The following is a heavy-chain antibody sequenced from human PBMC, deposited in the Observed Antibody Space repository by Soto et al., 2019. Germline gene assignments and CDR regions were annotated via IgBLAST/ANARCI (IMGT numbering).Heavy chain of an antibody. CDR1: GFTFSRYW. CDR3: ARDLENDGNYHMDV. Sequence: EVQLVESGGGLVQPGGSLRLSCAATGFTFSRYWMHWVRRAPGKGLMWVSRISRDGSRITYTDSVKGRFTISRDNAENKVYLQMNSLRAEDTAVYYCARDLENDGNYHMDVWGSGTTVTVSS. CDR2: ISRDGSRI. J-gene: IGHJ6*03. V-gene: IGHV3-74*01. D-gene: IGHD3-3*01.